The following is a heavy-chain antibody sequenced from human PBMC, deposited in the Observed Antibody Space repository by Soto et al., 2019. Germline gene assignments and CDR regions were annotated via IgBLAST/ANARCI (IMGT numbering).Heavy chain of an antibody. Sequence: PSETLSLTCTVSGGSISSRSYYWGWIRQPPGKGLEWIGSIYYSGSTYYNPSLKSRVTMSVDTSKNQFSLELSSVTAADTAVYYCARTASYCTHGVCYSNYYYYMAVWGKGTTVTVSS. J-gene: IGHJ6*03. CDR2: IYYSGST. V-gene: IGHV4-39*01. D-gene: IGHD2-8*01. CDR1: GGSISSRSYY. CDR3: ARTASYCTHGVCYSNYYYYMAV.